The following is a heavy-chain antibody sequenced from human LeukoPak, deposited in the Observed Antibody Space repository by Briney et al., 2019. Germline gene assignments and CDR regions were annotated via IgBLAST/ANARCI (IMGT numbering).Heavy chain of an antibody. V-gene: IGHV1-8*01. D-gene: IGHD3-3*01. CDR2: MNPNSGNT. CDR3: ARELATIFGVVTAPIYYYYGMDV. J-gene: IGHJ6*02. CDR1: GYTFTSYD. Sequence: ASVKVSCKASGYTFTSYDINWVRQATGQGLEWMGWMNPNSGNTGYAQKFQGRVTMTRNTSISTAYMELSSLRSEDTALYYCARELATIFGVVTAPIYYYYGMDVWGQGTTVTVSS.